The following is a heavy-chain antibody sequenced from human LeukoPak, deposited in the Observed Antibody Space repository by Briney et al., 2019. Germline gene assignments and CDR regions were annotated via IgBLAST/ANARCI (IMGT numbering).Heavy chain of an antibody. J-gene: IGHJ4*02. D-gene: IGHD3-16*01. V-gene: IGHV1-24*01. Sequence: ASVKVSCKVSGYTLTELAMHWVRQDPGKGLEWMGGFDPEDGETIYAQKFQGRVTMTEDTSTDTAYMELSSLRSEDTAVYYCATNRFMITFGGDHHFDYWGQGTLVTVSS. CDR1: GYTLTELA. CDR2: FDPEDGET. CDR3: ATNRFMITFGGDHHFDY.